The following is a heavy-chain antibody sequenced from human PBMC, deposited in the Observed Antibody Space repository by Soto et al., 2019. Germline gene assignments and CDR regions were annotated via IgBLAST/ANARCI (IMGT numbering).Heavy chain of an antibody. CDR2: IYYSGST. Sequence: PSETLSLTCTVSGGSISSYYWSWIRQPPGKGLEWIGYIYYSGSTNYNPSLKSRVTISVDTSKNQFPLKLSSVTAADTAVYYCARDPTVISSYYYYGMDVWGQGTTVTVSS. CDR1: GGSISSYY. D-gene: IGHD3-22*01. V-gene: IGHV4-59*01. J-gene: IGHJ6*02. CDR3: ARDPTVISSYYYYGMDV.